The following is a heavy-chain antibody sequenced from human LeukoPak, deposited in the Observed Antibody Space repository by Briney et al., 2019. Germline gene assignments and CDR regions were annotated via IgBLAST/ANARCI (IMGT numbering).Heavy chain of an antibody. CDR2: INHSGST. Sequence: SETLSLTCAVYGGSFSGYYWSWIRQPPGKGLEWIGEINHSGSTNYNPSLKSRVTISVDTSKNQFSLKLSSVTAADTAVYYCARGKDDYDFWSGSHYYYMDVWGKGTTVTVSS. D-gene: IGHD3-3*01. CDR3: ARGKDDYDFWSGSHYYYMDV. J-gene: IGHJ6*03. CDR1: GGSFSGYY. V-gene: IGHV4-34*01.